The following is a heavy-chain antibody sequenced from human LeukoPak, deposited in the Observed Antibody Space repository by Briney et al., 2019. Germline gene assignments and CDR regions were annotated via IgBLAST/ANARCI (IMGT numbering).Heavy chain of an antibody. V-gene: IGHV1-18*01. D-gene: IGHD6-13*01. CDR1: GYTFTSYG. CDR3: ARLYSSSWGDQYYFDY. CDR2: ISAYNGNT. J-gene: IGHJ4*02. Sequence: GASVKVSCKASGYTFTSYGISWVRQAPGQGLEWMGWISAYNGNTDYAQKLQGRVTMTTDTSTSTAYMELRSLRSDDTAVYYCARLYSSSWGDQYYFDYWGQGTLVTVSS.